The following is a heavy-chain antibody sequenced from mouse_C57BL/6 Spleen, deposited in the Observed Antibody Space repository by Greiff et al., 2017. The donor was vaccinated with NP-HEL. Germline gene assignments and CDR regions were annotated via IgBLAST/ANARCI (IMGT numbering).Heavy chain of an antibody. D-gene: IGHD1-1*01. V-gene: IGHV5-15*01. CDR1: GFTFSDYG. CDR2: ISNLAYSI. CDR3: ARRSFITTVVANAMDY. J-gene: IGHJ4*01. Sequence: EVQLVESGGGLVQPGGSLKLSCAASGFTFSDYGMAWVRQAPRKGPEWVAFISNLAYSIYYADTVTGRFTISRENAKNTLYLEMSSLRSEDTAMYYCARRSFITTVVANAMDYWGQGTSVTVSS.